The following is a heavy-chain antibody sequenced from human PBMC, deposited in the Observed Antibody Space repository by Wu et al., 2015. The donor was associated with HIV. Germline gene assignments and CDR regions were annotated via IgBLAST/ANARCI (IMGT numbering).Heavy chain of an antibody. CDR2: INPNSGGT. CDR1: QSTFSDYY. Sequence: QVHLVQSGPEVKRPRASVKVSCRSSQSTFSDYYIHWVRQAPGQGLEWMGWINPNSGGTNYAQRFQGRVTMTRDTSISTAYMELSRLRSDDTALYYCARDYYDRWVYYGGQNWFDPWGQGPAHRLV. CDR3: ARDYYDRWVYYGGQNWFDP. V-gene: IGHV1-2*02. J-gene: IGHJ5*02. D-gene: IGHD3-22*01.